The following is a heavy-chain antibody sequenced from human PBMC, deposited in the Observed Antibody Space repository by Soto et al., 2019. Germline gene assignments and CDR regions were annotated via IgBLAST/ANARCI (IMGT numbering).Heavy chain of an antibody. V-gene: IGHV3-53*02. CDR1: GFTVISHY. J-gene: IGHJ4*02. Sequence: EMQLVQTGGGLIQPGGSLRLSCAVSGFTVISHYMKWVRQAPGKGLEWVTDIYSGVTSDYADSVKGRFTISRDNSKNTLYLQMNSLRVEDTAVYYCARLDSGYYYLDYWGQGTLVTVSS. CDR2: IYSGVTS. CDR3: ARLDSGYYYLDY. D-gene: IGHD5-12*01.